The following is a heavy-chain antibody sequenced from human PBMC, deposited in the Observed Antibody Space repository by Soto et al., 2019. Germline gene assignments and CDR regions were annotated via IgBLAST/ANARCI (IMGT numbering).Heavy chain of an antibody. Sequence: SETLSLTCTVSGGSINSGDYYWIWVRQPPGKGLEWIGYIYYSGGTYYNPSLTSRVTISVDTSKHPFSLKLSPATAADTAVYYCARTEYSSSWPIDYWGQGTLVTVSS. J-gene: IGHJ4*02. V-gene: IGHV4-30-4*01. CDR3: ARTEYSSSWPIDY. CDR1: GGSINSGDYY. D-gene: IGHD6-13*01. CDR2: IYYSGGT.